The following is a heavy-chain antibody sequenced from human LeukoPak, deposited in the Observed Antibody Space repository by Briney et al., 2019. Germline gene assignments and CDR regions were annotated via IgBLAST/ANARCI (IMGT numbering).Heavy chain of an antibody. CDR1: GGSISTEGYY. D-gene: IGHD1-1*01. CDR3: ARGDRQRGTRP. Sequence: SETLSLTCTVSGGSISTEGYYWSWIRHHPGKGLEWIGYIYYTGTTYYNPSLKSRVTISVDTSKNQFSLKLSSVTAADTAMYYCARGDRQRGTRPWGQGTLVTVSS. V-gene: IGHV4-31*03. CDR2: IYYTGTT. J-gene: IGHJ5*02.